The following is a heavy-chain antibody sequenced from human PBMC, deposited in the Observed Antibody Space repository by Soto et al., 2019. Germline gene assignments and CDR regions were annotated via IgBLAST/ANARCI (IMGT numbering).Heavy chain of an antibody. Sequence: SLRLSCAASGFTFSSYSMNWVRQAPGKGLEWVSSISSSSSYIYYADSVKGRFTISRDNAKNSLYLQMNSLRAEDTAVYYCARGSSGGDIVVVPAAMGLSWDAFDIWGQGTMVTVSS. CDR1: GFTFSSYS. D-gene: IGHD2-2*01. J-gene: IGHJ3*02. V-gene: IGHV3-21*01. CDR3: ARGSSGGDIVVVPAAMGLSWDAFDI. CDR2: ISSSSSYI.